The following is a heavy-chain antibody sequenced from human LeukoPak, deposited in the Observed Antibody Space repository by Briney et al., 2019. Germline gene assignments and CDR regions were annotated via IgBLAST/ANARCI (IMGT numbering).Heavy chain of an antibody. J-gene: IGHJ1*01. CDR1: GYTFTSYY. CDR3: ARGSFSADAPLVLDYFHH. Sequence: ASVKVSCKASGYTFTSYYIHWVRQAPGQGLEWMGWINPNSGGTNYAQKFQGRVTMTRDTSISTAYMELSRLRADDTAVYYCARGSFSADAPLVLDYFHHWGQGTLVTDSS. D-gene: IGHD5-18*01. CDR2: INPNSGGT. V-gene: IGHV1-2*02.